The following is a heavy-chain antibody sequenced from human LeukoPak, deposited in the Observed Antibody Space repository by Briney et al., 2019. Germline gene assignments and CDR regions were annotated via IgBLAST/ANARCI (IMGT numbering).Heavy chain of an antibody. CDR3: ARGEAVAGYFDY. V-gene: IGHV4-59*11. Sequence: KPSETLSLTCTVSGGSFSRHYWSWLRQPPGKGLEWIGYTYYSGNTNYNPSLKSRLTISVDMSKNQFSLELSSVTAADTAVYYCARGEAVAGYFDYWGQGTLVTVSS. CDR2: TYYSGNT. CDR1: GGSFSRHY. D-gene: IGHD6-19*01. J-gene: IGHJ4*02.